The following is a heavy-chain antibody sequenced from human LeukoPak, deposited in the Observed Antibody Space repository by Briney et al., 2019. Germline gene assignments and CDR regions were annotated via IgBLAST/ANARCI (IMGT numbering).Heavy chain of an antibody. CDR2: IYPADSDI. V-gene: IGHV5-51*01. J-gene: IGHJ4*02. CDR3: ARHGTTVVPFDY. D-gene: IGHD4-23*01. CDR1: GHSFTTYW. Sequence: GESLKISCKASGHSFTTYWIGWVRQMPGKGLEWMGIIYPADSDIRYSPSFQGQVTISADKSISTAYLQWSSLKASDTAMYYCARHGTTVVPFDYWGQGTLVTVSS.